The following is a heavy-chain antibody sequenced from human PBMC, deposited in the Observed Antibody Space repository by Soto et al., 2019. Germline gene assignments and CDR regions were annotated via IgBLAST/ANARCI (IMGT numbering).Heavy chain of an antibody. D-gene: IGHD6-6*01. Sequence: QVQLQESGPGLVKPSQTLSLTCTVSGGSISSGGYYWTWIRQHPGKGLEWIGYNYYSGITYYNPSLKSRVTIPLDTSKNQFSLKLSSVTPADTAVYYCARGSSIAGLYYGMDVWAQGTTVTVSS. J-gene: IGHJ6*02. CDR1: GGSISSGGYY. CDR2: NYYSGIT. V-gene: IGHV4-31*03. CDR3: ARGSSIAGLYYGMDV.